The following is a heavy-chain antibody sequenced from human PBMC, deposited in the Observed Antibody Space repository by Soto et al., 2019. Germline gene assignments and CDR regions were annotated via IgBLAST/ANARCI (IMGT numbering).Heavy chain of an antibody. CDR3: ARDPIFSDRNCHALGN. J-gene: IGHJ4*02. CDR1: GYIFTNHV. CDR2: INPDNGDT. Sequence: ASVKVSCKASGYIFTNHVLHWVRQAPGQSLEWMGRINPDNGDTIYSQKFQARVTMTRDKPATTIFMELSSLNSEDTAVYYCARDPIFSDRNCHALGNWGQGALVTISS. V-gene: IGHV1-3*01. D-gene: IGHD3-3*02.